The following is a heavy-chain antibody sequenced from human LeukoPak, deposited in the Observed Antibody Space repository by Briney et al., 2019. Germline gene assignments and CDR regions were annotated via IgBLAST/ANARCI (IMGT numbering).Heavy chain of an antibody. CDR1: GFTFSSYW. V-gene: IGHV3-7*01. J-gene: IGHJ4*02. CDR2: IKEDGSET. Sequence: GSLRLSCAASGFTFSSYWMSWVRQAPGKGLEWVANIKEDGSETYYLDSAKGRFTISRDNAKNSLYLQMSGLRAEDTAVYYCARVDGSSSCPDYWGQGVLVTVSS. CDR3: ARVDGSSSCPDY. D-gene: IGHD6-13*01.